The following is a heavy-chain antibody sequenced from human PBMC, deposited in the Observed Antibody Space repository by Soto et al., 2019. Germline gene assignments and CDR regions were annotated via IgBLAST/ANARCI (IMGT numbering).Heavy chain of an antibody. V-gene: IGHV1-46*01. CDR3: AREDVTGDNAFDT. J-gene: IGHJ3*02. CDR2: IDPSGGNT. CDR1: GYTFTDYY. D-gene: IGHD7-27*01. Sequence: ASVKVSCKPSGYTFTDYYIDWVRQAPGQGLEWMGIIDPSGGNTSYAQKFQGRVTMTRDTSTSTVYMELSSLRSEDTAMYYCAREDVTGDNAFDTWGQETMLTISS.